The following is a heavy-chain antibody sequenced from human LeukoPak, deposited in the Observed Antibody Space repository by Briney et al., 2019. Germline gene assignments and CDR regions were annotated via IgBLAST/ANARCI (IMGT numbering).Heavy chain of an antibody. D-gene: IGHD3-22*01. CDR2: IGTSGGGT. Sequence: GGSLGLSCAASGFTFYSYAMSWVRQAPGKGLEWVSAIGTSGGGTHYADSVKGRFTIFRDTSKNTLYLQMNSLRAEDTAVYYCAKVGYYDSSGYPLYSDYFDYWGQGTLVTVSS. CDR3: AKVGYYDSSGYPLYSDYFDY. V-gene: IGHV3-23*01. CDR1: GFTFYSYA. J-gene: IGHJ4*02.